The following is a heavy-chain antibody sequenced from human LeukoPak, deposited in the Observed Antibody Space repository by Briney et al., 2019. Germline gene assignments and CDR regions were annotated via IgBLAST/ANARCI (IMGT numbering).Heavy chain of an antibody. Sequence: GGSLRLSCAASGSTFSSYAMSWVRQAPGKGLEWVSAISGSGGSTYYADSVKGRFTISRDNSKNTLYLQMNSLRAEDTAVYYCAKDEQQLVRYWFDPWGQGTLVTVSS. V-gene: IGHV3-23*01. CDR3: AKDEQQLVRYWFDP. CDR2: ISGSGGST. D-gene: IGHD6-13*01. CDR1: GSTFSSYA. J-gene: IGHJ5*02.